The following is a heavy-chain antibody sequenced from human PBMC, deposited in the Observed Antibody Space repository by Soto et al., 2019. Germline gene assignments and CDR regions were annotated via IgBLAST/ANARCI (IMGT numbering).Heavy chain of an antibody. Sequence: SVKVSCKXSGGTFSSYAISWVRQAPGQGLEWMGGIIPIFGTANYAQKFQGRVTITADESTSTAYVELSSLRSEDTAVYYCASSSYDYGGNRGPFDYWGQGTLVTVSS. J-gene: IGHJ4*02. CDR2: IIPIFGTA. CDR3: ASSSYDYGGNRGPFDY. V-gene: IGHV1-69*13. D-gene: IGHD4-17*01. CDR1: GGTFSSYA.